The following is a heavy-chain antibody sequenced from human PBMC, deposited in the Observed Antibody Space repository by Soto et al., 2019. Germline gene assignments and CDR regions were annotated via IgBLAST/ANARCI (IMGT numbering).Heavy chain of an antibody. CDR1: GFTFSSYA. Sequence: GGSLRLSCAASGFTFSSYAMSWVRQAPGKGLEWVSAISGSGGSTYYADSVKGRFTISRDNSKNTLYLQMNSLRAEDTAVYYCAKEGGITMVRGVMFLQEDYYYYMDVWGKGTTVTVSS. V-gene: IGHV3-23*01. J-gene: IGHJ6*03. CDR2: ISGSGGST. CDR3: AKEGGITMVRGVMFLQEDYYYYMDV. D-gene: IGHD3-10*01.